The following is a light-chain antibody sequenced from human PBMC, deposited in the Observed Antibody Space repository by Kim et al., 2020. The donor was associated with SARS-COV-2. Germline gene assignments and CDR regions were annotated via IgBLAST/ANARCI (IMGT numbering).Light chain of an antibody. Sequence: DIQMTQSPSSLSASVGDRVTITCQASDVIVNFLNWYQYKPGKAPKLLISDASNLQTGVPSRFSGSGSKTHFTLTISSLQPDDVATYYCQQSDTVPNTFGQGTKLEIK. CDR3: QQSDTVPNT. CDR2: DAS. V-gene: IGKV1-33*01. J-gene: IGKJ2*01. CDR1: DVIVNF.